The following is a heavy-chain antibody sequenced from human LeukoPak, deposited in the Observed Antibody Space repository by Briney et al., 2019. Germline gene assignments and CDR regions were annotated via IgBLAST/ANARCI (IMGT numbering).Heavy chain of an antibody. J-gene: IGHJ4*02. CDR3: AKDESVSDWWGGYFDY. CDR2: ISGSGSKT. CDR1: GFTFSTYA. D-gene: IGHD6-19*01. Sequence: GGSLRLSCAASGFTFSTYAMSWVRQAPGKGLEWVSAISGSGSKTSVKGRFTISRDNSKNTLYLQMNSLRAEDTAVYYCAKDESVSDWWGGYFDYWGQGTLVTVSS. V-gene: IGHV3-23*01.